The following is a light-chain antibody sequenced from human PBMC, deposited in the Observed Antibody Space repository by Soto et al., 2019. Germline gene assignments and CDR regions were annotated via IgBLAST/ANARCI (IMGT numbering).Light chain of an antibody. Sequence: IQMTPSPSTLSGSVGDRFTLTCRDSQTISSWLAWYQQKPGKAPKLLIYKASTLKSGVPSRFSGSGAGTEFTLITSSLQSEDSEVYYCQQYNSWMWTFGQGTKVDIK. CDR1: QTISSW. CDR3: QQYNSWMWT. V-gene: IGKV1-5*03. J-gene: IGKJ1*01. CDR2: KAS.